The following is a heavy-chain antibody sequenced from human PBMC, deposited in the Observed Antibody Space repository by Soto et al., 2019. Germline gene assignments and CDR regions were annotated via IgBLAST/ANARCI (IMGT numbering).Heavy chain of an antibody. Sequence: QVQLVQSGAEVKKPGSSVKVSCKASGGTFSSYAISWVRQAPGQGLEWMGGIIPISGTADYAPKFQGRVRITADESTSTAYMELSSLRSEDTAVYYCARSQGSSTSLEIYYYYYYGMDVWGQGTTVTVSS. D-gene: IGHD2-2*01. CDR1: GGTFSSYA. J-gene: IGHJ6*02. V-gene: IGHV1-69*01. CDR3: ARSQGSSTSLEIYYYYYYGMDV. CDR2: IIPISGTA.